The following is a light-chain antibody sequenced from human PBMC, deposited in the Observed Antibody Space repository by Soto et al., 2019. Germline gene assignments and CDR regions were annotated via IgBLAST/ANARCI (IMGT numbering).Light chain of an antibody. CDR3: QQYNNWPRT. Sequence: ETVMTQSPGTLSVSPGERATLSCRASQSVGSNLAWYQQKSGQAPRLLIYGASTRATGIPARFTGSGSGTEFTLTISSLQSEDFAVYYCQQYNNWPRTFGQGTKVDIK. CDR2: GAS. CDR1: QSVGSN. V-gene: IGKV3-15*01. J-gene: IGKJ1*01.